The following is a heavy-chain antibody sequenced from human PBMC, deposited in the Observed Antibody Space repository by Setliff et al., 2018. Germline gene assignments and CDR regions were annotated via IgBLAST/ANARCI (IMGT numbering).Heavy chain of an antibody. CDR3: GRTAPTDWFFDL. J-gene: IGHJ2*01. CDR2: MWYDGNSQ. V-gene: IGHV3-33*01. Sequence: SCAASGFTLSSAAMHWVRQAPGKGLEWVAVMWYDGNSQYYADSVKGRFTISRDNSRNTVYLQMDSLRVEDTAVYYCGRTAPTDWFFDLWGRGTQVTVSS. CDR1: GFTLSSAA.